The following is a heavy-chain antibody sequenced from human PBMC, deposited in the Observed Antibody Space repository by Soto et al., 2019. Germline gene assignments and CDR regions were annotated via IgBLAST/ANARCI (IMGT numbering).Heavy chain of an antibody. D-gene: IGHD2-21*02. CDR2: IIPIFGTA. CDR1: GGTFSSYA. CDR3: ARDSPLLVVTATNWYFDL. Sequence: QVQRVQSGAEVKKPGSSVKVSCKASGGTFSSYAISWVRQASGQGLEWMGGIIPIFGTANYAQKFQGRVTSTADESTSTACMELSSLRSEDTAVYYCARDSPLLVVTATNWYFDLWGRGTLVTVSS. V-gene: IGHV1-69*01. J-gene: IGHJ2*01.